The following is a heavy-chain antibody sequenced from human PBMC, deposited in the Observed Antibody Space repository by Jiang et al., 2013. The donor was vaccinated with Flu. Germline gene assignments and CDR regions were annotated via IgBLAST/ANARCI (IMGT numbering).Heavy chain of an antibody. D-gene: IGHD3-3*02. J-gene: IGHJ6*01. CDR2: IYYSGST. CDR3: ARHPDGGTFLEWLLYGMDV. Sequence: ELLKPSETLSLTCTVSGGSISSSSYYWGWIRQPPGKGLEWIGSIYYSGSTYYNPSLKSRVTISVDTSKNQFSLKLSSVTAADTAVYYCARHPDGGTFLEWLLYGMDVWG. V-gene: IGHV4-39*01. CDR1: GGSISSSSYY.